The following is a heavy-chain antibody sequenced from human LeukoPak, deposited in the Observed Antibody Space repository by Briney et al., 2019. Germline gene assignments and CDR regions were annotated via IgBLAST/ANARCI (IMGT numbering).Heavy chain of an antibody. D-gene: IGHD5-24*01. V-gene: IGHV4-59*08. Sequence: SESLSLTCTVSGGSISSYYWSWIRQPPGKGLEWIGYIYYSGSTNYNPSLKSRVTISVDTSKNQFSLKLSSVTAADTAVYYCARAVEMATAYFDYWGQGTLVTVSS. CDR3: ARAVEMATAYFDY. J-gene: IGHJ4*02. CDR1: GGSISSYY. CDR2: IYYSGST.